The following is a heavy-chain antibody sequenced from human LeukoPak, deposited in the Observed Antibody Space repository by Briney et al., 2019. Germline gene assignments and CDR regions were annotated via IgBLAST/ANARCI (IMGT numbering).Heavy chain of an antibody. CDR2: INPNSGGT. CDR3: ARAFPSLDVLLWFGEFSYYFDY. D-gene: IGHD3-10*01. CDR1: GYTFTGYY. J-gene: IGHJ4*02. V-gene: IGHV1-2*02. Sequence: ASVKVSCKASGYTFTGYYMHWVRQAPGQGLEWMGWINPNSGGTNYAQKFQGRVTMTRDTSISTAYMELSRLRSDDTAVYYCARAFPSLDVLLWFGEFSYYFDYWGQGTLVTVSS.